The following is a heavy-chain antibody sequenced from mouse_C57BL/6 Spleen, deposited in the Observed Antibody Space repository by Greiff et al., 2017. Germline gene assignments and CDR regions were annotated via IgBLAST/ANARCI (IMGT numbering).Heavy chain of an antibody. D-gene: IGHD3-2*02. V-gene: IGHV1-39*01. CDR3: ARRLSYFDY. J-gene: IGHJ2*01. CDR2: INPNFGTN. CDR1: GYSFTDYN. Sequence: VQLQQSGPELVKPGASVKISCTASGYSFTDYNMNWVKQSNGKSLEWIGVINPNFGTNGYNHKVKGKATLTVDQASSTTYMQLNSLTSEDSAVYYCARRLSYFDYWGQGTTLTVSS.